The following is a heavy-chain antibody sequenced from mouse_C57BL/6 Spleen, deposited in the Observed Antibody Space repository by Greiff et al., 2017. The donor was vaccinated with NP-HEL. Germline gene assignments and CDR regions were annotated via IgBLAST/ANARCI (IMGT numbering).Heavy chain of an antibody. J-gene: IGHJ3*01. CDR2: IDPEDGDT. CDR1: GFNIKDYY. D-gene: IGHD2-1*01. V-gene: IGHV14-1*01. CDR3: TRYGNYGSWFAY. Sequence: EVQLQQSGAELVRPWASVKLSCTASGFNIKDYYMHWVKQRPEQGLEWIGRIDPEDGDTEYAPKFQGKATMTADTSSNTAYLQLSSLTSEDTAVYYCTRYGNYGSWFAYWGQGTLVTVSA.